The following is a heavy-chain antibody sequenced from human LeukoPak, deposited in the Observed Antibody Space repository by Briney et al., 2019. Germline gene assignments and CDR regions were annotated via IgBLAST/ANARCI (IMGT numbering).Heavy chain of an antibody. CDR2: ISSSGNTI. CDR1: GFTFSDYY. CDR3: ARDLKPLRLVSLFDP. V-gene: IGHV3-11*04. Sequence: PGGSLRLSCAASGFTFSDYYMTWIRQVPGKGLEWVSYISSSGNTIYYADSVKGRFTISRDNAKNSLYLQMHSLRAEDTAVYYCARDLKPLRLVSLFDPWGQGTLVTVSS. D-gene: IGHD3-9*01. J-gene: IGHJ5*02.